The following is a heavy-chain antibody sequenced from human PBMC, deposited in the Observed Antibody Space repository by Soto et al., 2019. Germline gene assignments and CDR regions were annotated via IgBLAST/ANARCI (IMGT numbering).Heavy chain of an antibody. CDR1: GGTFSSYT. J-gene: IGHJ1*01. Sequence: QVQLVQSGAEVKKPGSSVKVSCKASGGTFSSYTISWVRQAPGQGLEWMGRIIPILGIANYAQEFQGRVTITADKCTITAYLELGSLRSEDTAVYYCAREHRGGAAAGDSWGQGTLVTVSS. V-gene: IGHV1-69*08. D-gene: IGHD6-13*01. CDR3: AREHRGGAAAGDS. CDR2: IIPILGIA.